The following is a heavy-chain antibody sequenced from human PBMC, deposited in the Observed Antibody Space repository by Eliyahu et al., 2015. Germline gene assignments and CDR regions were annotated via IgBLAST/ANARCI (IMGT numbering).Heavy chain of an antibody. CDR2: IYYSGST. J-gene: IGHJ6*02. CDR3: ARENRKELWGGLDV. D-gene: IGHD1-26*01. Sequence: RQHPGKGLEWVGYIYYSGSTYFNPSLKSLVTISLDTSNNQFSLKLSSVTAADTAVYYCARENRKELWGGLDVWGQGTTVAVSS. V-gene: IGHV4-31*01.